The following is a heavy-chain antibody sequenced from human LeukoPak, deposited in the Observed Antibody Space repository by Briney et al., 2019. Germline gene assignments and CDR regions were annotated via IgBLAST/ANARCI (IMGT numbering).Heavy chain of an antibody. J-gene: IGHJ4*02. V-gene: IGHV3-23*01. CDR2: ISGSGSST. CDR3: AQHPSWIQLWDYFDY. Sequence: GGSLRLSCAASGYAFSSYAMSWVRQAPGKGLEWVSAISGSGSSTYYADSVKGRFTISRDNSKNTLYLQMNSLRAEDTAVYYCAQHPSWIQLWDYFDYWGQGTLVTVSS. CDR1: GYAFSSYA. D-gene: IGHD5-18*01.